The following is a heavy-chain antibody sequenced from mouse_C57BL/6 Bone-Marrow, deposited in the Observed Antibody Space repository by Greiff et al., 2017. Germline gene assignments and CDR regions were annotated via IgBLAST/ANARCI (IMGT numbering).Heavy chain of an antibody. J-gene: IGHJ3*01. Sequence: QVQLQQSGAELVRPGASVTLSCKASGYTFTDYEMHWVKQTPVHGLEWIGAIDPETGGTAYNQKFKGKAILTADKSSSTAYMELRSLTSEDSAVYYCMGYSGSSLAWFAYWGQGTLFTVSA. V-gene: IGHV1-15*01. CDR1: GYTFTDYE. D-gene: IGHD1-1*01. CDR2: IDPETGGT. CDR3: MGYSGSSLAWFAY.